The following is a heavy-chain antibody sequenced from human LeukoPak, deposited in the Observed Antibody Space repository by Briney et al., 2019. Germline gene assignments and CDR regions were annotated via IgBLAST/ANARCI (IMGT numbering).Heavy chain of an antibody. CDR1: GDSISNYY. CDR3: AKIRFPTSGTYLDY. V-gene: IGHV4-59*01. Sequence: PSETLSLTCTVSGDSISNYYWTSIRQPPGKGLEWIGYIYYSGSTNYNPSLKSRVTISVDTSKNQFSLKLSSVTAADTAMYYCAKIRFPTSGTYLDYSDQGTLVTVSS. J-gene: IGHJ4*02. CDR2: IYYSGST. D-gene: IGHD1-26*01.